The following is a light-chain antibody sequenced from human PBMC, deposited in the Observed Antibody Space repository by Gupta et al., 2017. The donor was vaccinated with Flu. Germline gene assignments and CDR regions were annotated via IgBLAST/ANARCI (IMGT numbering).Light chain of an antibody. Sequence: IVLPQSPGTLSLSPGERATFSCMASQSVTSSYLAWYQHNPGQAPRLLIYAASSRATGIPDRFSGSGSGTDFTLTINRLRPEDFAVYYCQQDCGSPYTFGQGTKVEIK. V-gene: IGKV3-20*01. J-gene: IGKJ2*01. CDR1: QSVTSSY. CDR2: AAS. CDR3: QQDCGSPYT.